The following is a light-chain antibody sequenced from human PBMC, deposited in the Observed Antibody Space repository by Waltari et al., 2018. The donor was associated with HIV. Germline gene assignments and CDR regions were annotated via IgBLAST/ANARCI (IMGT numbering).Light chain of an antibody. J-gene: IGKJ4*01. Sequence: EDVLTQSPGNLSLSPGERATLFCRASQSVTGSYLAWYQQKPGQAPRLLIYGASSRATGIPDRFSVSGSGTDFTLTITILEPEDFAVYYCQQYGSSVTFGGGTKVEIK. CDR1: QSVTGSY. CDR2: GAS. CDR3: QQYGSSVT. V-gene: IGKV3-20*01.